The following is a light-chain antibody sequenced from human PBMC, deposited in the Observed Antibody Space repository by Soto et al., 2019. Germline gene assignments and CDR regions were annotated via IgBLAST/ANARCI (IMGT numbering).Light chain of an antibody. Sequence: DIVMTRSRATLSVSPGERSTLSCMASQSVSRNLAWYQHKPGQAPRLIIYGASTRATGIPARFSGIGSGTEFTLTISSLQPEDFAVYYGQQYKAWPMITFCQGTRLEIK. CDR2: GAS. V-gene: IGKV3-15*01. J-gene: IGKJ5*01. CDR3: QQYKAWPMIT. CDR1: QSVSRN.